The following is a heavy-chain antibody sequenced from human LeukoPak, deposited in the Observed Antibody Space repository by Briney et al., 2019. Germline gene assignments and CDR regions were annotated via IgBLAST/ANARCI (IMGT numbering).Heavy chain of an antibody. D-gene: IGHD5-12*01. J-gene: IGHJ4*02. V-gene: IGHV1-18*04. CDR1: GYTFTTYT. Sequence: GASVKVSCKTSGYTFTTYTINWVRQAPGRGLEWMGWINVYNGNTNNAQKFQGRVTMTTDTSTSTASMELTSLRSDDTAVYYCARWDRVDIAATNDDYWGQGTLVTVSS. CDR3: ARWDRVDIAATNDDY. CDR2: INVYNGNT.